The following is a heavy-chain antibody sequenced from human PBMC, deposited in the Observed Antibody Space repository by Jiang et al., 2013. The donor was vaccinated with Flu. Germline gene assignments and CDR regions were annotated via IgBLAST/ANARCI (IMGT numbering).Heavy chain of an antibody. CDR2: IYYSGST. J-gene: IGHJ2*01. V-gene: IGHV4-39*01. CDR3: ARHRKRGYNYWYFDL. D-gene: IGHD5-18*01. Sequence: VKPSETLSLTCTVSGGSISSSNYCWGWIRQPPGRGWSGFGSIYYSGSTYYNPSLKSRVTISVDTSKNQFSLKLSSVTAADTAVYYCARHRKRGYNYWYFDLWGRGTLVTVSS. CDR1: GGSISSSNYC.